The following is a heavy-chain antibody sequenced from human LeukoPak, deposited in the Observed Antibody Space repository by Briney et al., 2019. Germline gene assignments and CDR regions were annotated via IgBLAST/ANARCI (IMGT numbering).Heavy chain of an antibody. CDR3: VRRQALRGRHKTFDP. CDR1: GGTFSNYA. V-gene: IGHV1-69*05. Sequence: GASVKVSCKASGGTFSNYAISWVRQAPGQALEWLGGTIPMFGSAKYAQKFQGRVTITTDESATIVYMQLISLRSEDTAVYYCVRRQALRGRHKTFDPWGQGTLVTVTS. J-gene: IGHJ5*02. CDR2: TIPMFGSA. D-gene: IGHD6-25*01.